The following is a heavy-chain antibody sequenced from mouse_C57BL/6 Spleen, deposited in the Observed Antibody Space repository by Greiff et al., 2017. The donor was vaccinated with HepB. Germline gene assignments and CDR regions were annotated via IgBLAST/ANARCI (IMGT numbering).Heavy chain of an antibody. CDR3: AREGRRGAMDY. J-gene: IGHJ4*01. V-gene: IGHV1-52*01. CDR1: GYTFTSYW. Sequence: QVQLQQPGAELVRPGSSVKLSCKASGYTFTSYWMHWVKQRPIQGLEWIGNIDPSDSETHYNQKFKDKATLTVDKSSSTAYMQLSSLTSEDSAVYYCAREGRRGAMDYWGQGTSVTVSS. CDR2: IDPSDSET.